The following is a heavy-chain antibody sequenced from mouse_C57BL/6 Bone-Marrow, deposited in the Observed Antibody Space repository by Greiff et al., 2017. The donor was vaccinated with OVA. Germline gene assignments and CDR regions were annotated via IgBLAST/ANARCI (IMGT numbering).Heavy chain of an antibody. CDR3: TRCHYYGSSYDFDY. CDR1: GYTFTSYW. V-gene: IGHV1-5*01. D-gene: IGHD1-1*01. Sequence: VQLQQSGTVLARPGASVKMSCKTSGYTFTSYWMHWVKQRPGQGLEWIGAIYPGNSDTSYNQKFKGKAKLTAVTSASTAYMELSSLTNEDSAVYYCTRCHYYGSSYDFDYWGQGTTLTVSS. J-gene: IGHJ2*01. CDR2: IYPGNSDT.